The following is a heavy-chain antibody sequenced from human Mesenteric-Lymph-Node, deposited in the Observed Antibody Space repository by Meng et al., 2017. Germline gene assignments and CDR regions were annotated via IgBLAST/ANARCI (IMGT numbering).Heavy chain of an antibody. Sequence: SETLSLTCAVSGYSISSGYYWGWIRQPPGKGLEWIGSIYHSGSTYYNPSLKSRVTISVDTSKNQFSLKLSSVTAADTAVYYCARAVAGTSAPYYFDYWGQGTLVTVSS. CDR1: GYSISSGYY. V-gene: IGHV4-38-2*01. CDR2: IYHSGST. CDR3: ARAVAGTSAPYYFDY. J-gene: IGHJ4*02. D-gene: IGHD6-19*01.